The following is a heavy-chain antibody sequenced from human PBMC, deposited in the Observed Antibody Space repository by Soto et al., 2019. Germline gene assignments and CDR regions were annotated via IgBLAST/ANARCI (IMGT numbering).Heavy chain of an antibody. CDR1: GFTFSSYA. J-gene: IGHJ6*02. D-gene: IGHD3-3*01. V-gene: IGHV3-30-3*01. CDR3: ARDHVTIFGVVRGFSYYGMDV. CDR2: ISYDGSNK. Sequence: QVQLLESGGGVVQPGRSLRLSCAASGFTFSSYAMHWVRQAPGKGLEWVAVISYDGSNKYYADSVKGRFTISRDNSKNTLYLQMNSLRAEDTAVYYCARDHVTIFGVVRGFSYYGMDVWGQGTTVTVSS.